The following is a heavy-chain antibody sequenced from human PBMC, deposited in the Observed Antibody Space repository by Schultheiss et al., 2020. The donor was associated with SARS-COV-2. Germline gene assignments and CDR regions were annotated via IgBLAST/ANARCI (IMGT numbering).Heavy chain of an antibody. V-gene: IGHV5-51*01. D-gene: IGHD1-26*01. Sequence: GESLKISCKGSGYSFTSHWIGWVRQVPGKGLEWMGIIYLGDSESRSSPSFQGQVTISADKSISTAYLQWSSLKASDTAMYYCARPVGVTHAFDIWGQGTMVTVSS. J-gene: IGHJ3*02. CDR3: ARPVGVTHAFDI. CDR2: IYLGDSES. CDR1: GYSFTSHW.